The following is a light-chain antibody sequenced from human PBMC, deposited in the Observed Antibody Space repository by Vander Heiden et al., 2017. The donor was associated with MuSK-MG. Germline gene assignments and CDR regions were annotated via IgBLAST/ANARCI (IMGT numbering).Light chain of an antibody. CDR1: QGINTY. V-gene: IGKV1-27*01. J-gene: IGKJ4*01. CDR2: AAS. Sequence: DIQMTQSPSSLSASIGDRVTITCRASQGINTYLAWYQQKPGRVPKLLVYAASTLQSGVPSRFSGSGSGTDFTLTIGSLQVEDVATYYCRRDNTVPLTFGGGTKVEIK. CDR3: RRDNTVPLT.